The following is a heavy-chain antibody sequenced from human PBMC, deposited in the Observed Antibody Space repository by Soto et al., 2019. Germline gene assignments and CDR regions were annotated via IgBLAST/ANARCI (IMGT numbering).Heavy chain of an antibody. CDR2: VNPIVSMS. J-gene: IGHJ4*02. V-gene: IGHV1-69*02. Sequence: GASVKVSCKASGDTFNFYSINWVRQAPGLGLEWMGRVNPIVSMSNYAQKFQGRVTMTADNAKNTLYLQMNSLRAEDTAVYYCAIRASYYDSSGYFDYWGQGTLVTVSS. D-gene: IGHD3-22*01. CDR1: GDTFNFYS. CDR3: AIRASYYDSSGYFDY.